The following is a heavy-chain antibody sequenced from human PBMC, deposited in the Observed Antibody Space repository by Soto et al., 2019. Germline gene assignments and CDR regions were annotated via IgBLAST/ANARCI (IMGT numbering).Heavy chain of an antibody. Sequence: SETLSLTCTVSGASISSDDYYWSWIRQHPGKGLEWIGYIYYSGSTFYNPSLKSRVTMSVDPSKNQFSLKLSSVTAADTAVYYCSRDRYYDSSGHYYGMDVWGQGTTVT. D-gene: IGHD3-22*01. V-gene: IGHV4-31*03. CDR2: IYYSGST. J-gene: IGHJ6*02. CDR3: SRDRYYDSSGHYYGMDV. CDR1: GASISSDDYY.